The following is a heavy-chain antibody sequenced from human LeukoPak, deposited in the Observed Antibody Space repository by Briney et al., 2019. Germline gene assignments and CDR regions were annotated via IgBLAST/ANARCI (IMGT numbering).Heavy chain of an antibody. CDR1: GFTFSSYG. V-gene: IGHV3-23*01. CDR3: AKGAGYSLWPMARTDYYYYMDV. Sequence: GGSLRLSCAASGFTFSSYGMSWVRQAPGKGLEWVSTISRTGFSTFYADSVKGRFTISRDNSKNTLYLQMNSLRAEDTAVYYCAKGAGYSLWPMARTDYYYYMDVWGKGTTVTISS. J-gene: IGHJ6*03. D-gene: IGHD5-18*01. CDR2: ISRTGFST.